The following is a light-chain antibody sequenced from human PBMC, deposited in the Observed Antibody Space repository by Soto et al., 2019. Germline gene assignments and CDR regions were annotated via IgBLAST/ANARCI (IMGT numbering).Light chain of an antibody. Sequence: QSVLTQPPSASGTPGQRVTISCSGRRSNVGTNLVNWYQQLPGTAPKLLIYAHIQRPSGVPDRFSGSTSGTSASLAISGLQSEDEADYYCAVWDDGLNGYVLGTGTKVTVL. V-gene: IGLV1-44*01. CDR2: AHI. CDR1: RSNVGTNL. CDR3: AVWDDGLNGYV. J-gene: IGLJ1*01.